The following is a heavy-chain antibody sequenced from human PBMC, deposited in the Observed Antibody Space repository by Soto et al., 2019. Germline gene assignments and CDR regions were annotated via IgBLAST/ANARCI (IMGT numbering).Heavy chain of an antibody. CDR2: MSPNSANT. J-gene: IGHJ5*02. CDR3: AREGYSSSSGSRGNWFEP. D-gene: IGHD6-6*01. CDR1: GYTFTSYD. V-gene: IGHV1-8*01. Sequence: QVQLVQSGAEVKKPGASVKVSCKASGYTFTSYDINWVRQATGQGLEWMGWMSPNSANTGYAQKFQGRVTMTRNTSISTAYMELSSLRSEDTAVYYCAREGYSSSSGSRGNWFEPWGQGTMVTVSS.